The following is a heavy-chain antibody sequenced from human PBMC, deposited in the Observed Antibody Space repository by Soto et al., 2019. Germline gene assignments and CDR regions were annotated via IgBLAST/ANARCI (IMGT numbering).Heavy chain of an antibody. CDR1: GFTFSSYA. CDR3: AKDLNRLQGDYGYYYYDGMDV. CDR2: ISGSGGST. Sequence: EVQLLESGGGLVQPGGSLRLSCAASGFTFSSYAMSWVRQAPGKGLEWVSAISGSGGSTYYADSVKGRFTISRDNSKNTLYLQMNSLRAEDTAVYYCAKDLNRLQGDYGYYYYDGMDVWGQGTTVTVSS. J-gene: IGHJ6*02. D-gene: IGHD4-17*01. V-gene: IGHV3-23*01.